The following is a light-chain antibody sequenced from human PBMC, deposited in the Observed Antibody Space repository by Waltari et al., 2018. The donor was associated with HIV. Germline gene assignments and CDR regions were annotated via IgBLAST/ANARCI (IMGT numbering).Light chain of an antibody. Sequence: QSVLTQTPSASGTPGQRVTISCSGSTSDIGNNYVYWFQQFPGTPPKVLIYKNDQRPSGVSYRVSASKSGTSASLAISGLRTEDESDFYCAAWDDSRSGWIFGGGTKLTVL. CDR3: AAWDDSRSGWI. V-gene: IGLV1-47*01. J-gene: IGLJ2*01. CDR2: KND. CDR1: TSDIGNNY.